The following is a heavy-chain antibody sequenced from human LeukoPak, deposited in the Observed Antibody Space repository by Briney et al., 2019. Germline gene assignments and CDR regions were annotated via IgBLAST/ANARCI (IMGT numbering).Heavy chain of an antibody. Sequence: PGGSLRLSCAASGFTFSSYSMNWVRQAPGKGLEWVSSISSSSSYIYYADSVKGRFTISRDNAKNSLYLQMNSLRAEDTAVYYCARVFRGSGSYYKGAFDIWGQGTMVTVSS. CDR2: ISSSSSYI. CDR1: GFTFSSYS. D-gene: IGHD3-10*01. CDR3: ARVFRGSGSYYKGAFDI. J-gene: IGHJ3*02. V-gene: IGHV3-21*01.